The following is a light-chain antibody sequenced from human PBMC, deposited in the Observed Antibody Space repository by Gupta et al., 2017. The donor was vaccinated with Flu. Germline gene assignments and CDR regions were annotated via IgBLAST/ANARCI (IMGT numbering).Light chain of an antibody. CDR1: QSGSANTIKKSY. J-gene: IGKJ3*01. CDR3: HQEGNSPFT. Sequence: LVEMSTSNCKSRQSGSANTIKKSYLAWYQQKPGQPPKLLMYCASSRDTGVPDRFSGSGYGTEFTLTISRREAEDVAVYYCHQEGNSPFTFGRGTXVDIK. CDR2: CAS. V-gene: IGKV4-1*01.